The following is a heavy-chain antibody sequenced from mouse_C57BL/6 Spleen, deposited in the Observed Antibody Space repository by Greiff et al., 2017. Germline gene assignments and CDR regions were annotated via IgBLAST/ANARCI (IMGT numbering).Heavy chain of an antibody. CDR2: LYPGSGST. Sequence: QVQLQQPGAELVKPGASVKMSCKASGYTFTSYWITWVKQRPGQGLEWIGDLYPGSGSTNYNEKFKSKATLTVDTSSSTAYMQLSSLTSEDTAVYYCARGYGSSYYYAMDYWGQGTSVTVSS. V-gene: IGHV1-55*01. CDR3: ARGYGSSYYYAMDY. J-gene: IGHJ4*01. D-gene: IGHD1-1*01. CDR1: GYTFTSYW.